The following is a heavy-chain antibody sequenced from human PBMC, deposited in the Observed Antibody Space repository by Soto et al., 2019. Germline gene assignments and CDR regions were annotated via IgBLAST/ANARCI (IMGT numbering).Heavy chain of an antibody. CDR1: GYSISSGYY. CDR2: IYHGGST. Sequence: SETLSLTCAVSGYSISSGYYWGCLRQPPGKGLEWIGSIYHGGSTYYNPSLNSRVTLSMDTSKNHFSLRLTSVTAADTAKYYCARGLYGGNFDYWGQGTPVTVSS. CDR3: ARGLYGGNFDY. D-gene: IGHD4-17*01. J-gene: IGHJ4*02. V-gene: IGHV4-38-2*01.